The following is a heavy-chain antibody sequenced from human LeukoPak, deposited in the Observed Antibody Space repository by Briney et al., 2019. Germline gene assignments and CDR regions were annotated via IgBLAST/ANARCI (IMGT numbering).Heavy chain of an antibody. CDR1: GFTVSSNY. CDR3: ASVNLGYYFDY. CDR2: INSGGST. J-gene: IGHJ4*02. Sequence: GGSLSLSCAASGFTVSSNYMSWVRQAPGKGLEWVSVINSGGSTYYADSVKGRFTISRDSSKNTLYLQMNSLRDEDTAVYYCASVNLGYYFDYWGQGTLVTVSS. V-gene: IGHV3-66*02.